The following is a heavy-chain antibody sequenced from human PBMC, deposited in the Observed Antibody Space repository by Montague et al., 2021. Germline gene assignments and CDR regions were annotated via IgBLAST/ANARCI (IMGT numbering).Heavy chain of an antibody. Sequence: SETLSLTCSVSGGSVSSGSYYWSWIRQPPGKGLEWIGYIYYSGSTNYNPSLKSRVTISVDTSKNQFSLRLSSVTAADTAVYYCAGRRLLEKYSFDYWGQGTLVTVSS. V-gene: IGHV4-61*01. CDR2: IYYSGST. D-gene: IGHD2-21*02. J-gene: IGHJ4*02. CDR1: GGSVSSGSYY. CDR3: AGRRLLEKYSFDY.